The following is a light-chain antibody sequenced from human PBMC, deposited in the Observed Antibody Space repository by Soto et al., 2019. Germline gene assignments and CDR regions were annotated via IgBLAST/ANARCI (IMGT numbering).Light chain of an antibody. J-gene: IGLJ3*02. CDR2: EVS. V-gene: IGLV2-14*01. Sequence: QSALTQPASVSGSPGQSITISCTGTSSDVGGYNFVSWYQQHPGKVPKLMIYEVSNRPSGVSNRFSGSKSGNTASLTISGLQAEDVADYYCSSYTKRTTLLFGGGTKLTVL. CDR3: SSYTKRTTLL. CDR1: SSDVGGYNF.